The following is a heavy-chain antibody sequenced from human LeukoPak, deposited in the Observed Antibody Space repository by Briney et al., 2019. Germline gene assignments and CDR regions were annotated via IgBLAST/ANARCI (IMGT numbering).Heavy chain of an antibody. V-gene: IGHV4-61*08. Sequence: PSQTLSLTCTVSGGSISSGGYYWSWIRQPPGKGLEWIGYIYYSGSTNYNPSLKSRVTISVDTSKNQLSLKLSSVTAADTAAYYCARQDYYYYGMDVWGQGTLVTVSS. CDR1: GGSISSGGYY. CDR3: ARQDYYYYGMDV. J-gene: IGHJ6*02. CDR2: IYYSGST.